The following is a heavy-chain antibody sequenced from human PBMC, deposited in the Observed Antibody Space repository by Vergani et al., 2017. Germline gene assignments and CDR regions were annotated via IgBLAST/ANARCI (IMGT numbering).Heavy chain of an antibody. CDR2: INHSGST. Sequence: QVQLQQWGAGLLKPSETLSLTCAVYGGSFSGYYWSWIRQPPGKGLEWIGEINHSGSTNYNPSRKSRVTRSVDTCKNQFSLKLSSVTAADTAVYYWARGRRTSWLIPVRWFDPWGQGTLVTVSS. D-gene: IGHD5-12*01. CDR3: ARGRRTSWLIPVRWFDP. CDR1: GGSFSGYY. J-gene: IGHJ5*02. V-gene: IGHV4-34*01.